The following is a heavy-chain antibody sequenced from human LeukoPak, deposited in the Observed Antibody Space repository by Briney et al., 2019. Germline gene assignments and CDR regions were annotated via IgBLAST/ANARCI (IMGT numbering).Heavy chain of an antibody. CDR1: GYTFTGSD. J-gene: IGHJ1*01. CDR2: INPNSGGT. V-gene: IGHV1-2*02. D-gene: IGHD3-22*01. Sequence: ASVKVSCKASGYTFTGSDMHWVRQAPGQGLEWMGWINPNSGGTNYAQKFQGRVTMTRDTSISTAYMELSRLRSDDTAVYYCARGTTYYYDSSGSVGYFQHWGQGPLVTVSS. CDR3: ARGTTYYYDSSGSVGYFQH.